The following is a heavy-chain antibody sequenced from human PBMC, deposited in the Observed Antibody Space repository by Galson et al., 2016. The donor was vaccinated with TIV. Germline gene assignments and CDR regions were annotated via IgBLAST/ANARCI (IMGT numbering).Heavy chain of an antibody. CDR3: AREGRGGAYPNNFDF. D-gene: IGHD4/OR15-4a*01. CDR1: GFSVSYKH. V-gene: IGHV3-53*01. Sequence: SLRLSCAASGFSVSYKHMIWVRQAPGRGLEWVSLIYSNDDTHHAESVQGRFSISRDTSKNTIYLQMNNLSVEDTAVYYCAREGRGGAYPNNFDFWGQGTLVIVSS. CDR2: IYSNDDT. J-gene: IGHJ4*02.